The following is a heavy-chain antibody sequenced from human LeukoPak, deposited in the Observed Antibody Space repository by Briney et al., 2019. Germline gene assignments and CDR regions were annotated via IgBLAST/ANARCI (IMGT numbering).Heavy chain of an antibody. Sequence: TGGSLRLSCAASGFTFSSYAMSWVRQAPGKGLEWVSAISGSGGSTYYADSVKGRFTISRDNSKNTLYLQMNSLRAEDTAVYYCAKDQGWELLRAGAFDIWGQGTMVTVSS. J-gene: IGHJ3*02. V-gene: IGHV3-23*01. D-gene: IGHD1-26*01. CDR3: AKDQGWELLRAGAFDI. CDR1: GFTFSSYA. CDR2: ISGSGGST.